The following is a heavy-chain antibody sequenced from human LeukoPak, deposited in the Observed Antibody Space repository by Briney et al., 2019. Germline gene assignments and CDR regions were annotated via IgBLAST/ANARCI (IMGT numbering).Heavy chain of an antibody. CDR2: ISYDGSNK. Sequence: PGGSLRPSCAASGFTFSSYAMHWVRQAPGRGLEWVAVISYDGSNKYYADSVKGRFTISRDNSKNTLYLQMNSLRAEDTAVYYCAREVEYSSSFHDYWGQGTLVTVSS. V-gene: IGHV3-30*04. CDR3: AREVEYSSSFHDY. J-gene: IGHJ4*02. CDR1: GFTFSSYA. D-gene: IGHD6-6*01.